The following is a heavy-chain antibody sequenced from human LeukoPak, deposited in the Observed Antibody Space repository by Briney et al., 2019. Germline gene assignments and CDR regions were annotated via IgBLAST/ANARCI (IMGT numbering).Heavy chain of an antibody. CDR2: INHSGST. Sequence: SETLSLTCTVSGGSISSSSYYWGWIRQPPGKGLEWIGEINHSGSTNYNPSLKSRVTISVDTSKNQFSLKLSSVTAADTAVYYCARALIRGYRSSAGFDPWGQGTLVTVSS. J-gene: IGHJ5*02. CDR3: ARALIRGYRSSAGFDP. V-gene: IGHV4-39*07. D-gene: IGHD3-22*01. CDR1: GGSISSSSYY.